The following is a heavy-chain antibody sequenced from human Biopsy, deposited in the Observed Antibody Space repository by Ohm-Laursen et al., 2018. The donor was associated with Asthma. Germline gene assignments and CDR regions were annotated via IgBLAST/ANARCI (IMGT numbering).Heavy chain of an antibody. J-gene: IGHJ2*01. D-gene: IGHD6-6*01. V-gene: IGHV4-39*02. CDR2: IYYSGKT. Sequence: GTLSLTCLVSGDAMSTSGSYWGWIRQSPGKGLEWIGSIYYSGKTYYTPSLESRVTISADASKNHFSLKMTSVTAADTAVYYCARAVSSSSYWYFDLWGRGDLVTVSS. CDR1: GDAMSTSGSY. CDR3: ARAVSSSSYWYFDL.